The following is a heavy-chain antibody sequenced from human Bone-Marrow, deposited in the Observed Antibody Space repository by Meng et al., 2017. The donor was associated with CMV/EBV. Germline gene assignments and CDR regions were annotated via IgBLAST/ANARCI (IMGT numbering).Heavy chain of an antibody. J-gene: IGHJ6*02. CDR2: MNPNSGNT. CDR3: ARGKNYDFWSGYYTGYYYYGMDV. CDR1: GYTFTGYY. D-gene: IGHD3-3*01. Sequence: ASVKVSCKASGYTFTGYYMHWVRQAPEQGLEWMGWMNPNSGNTGYAQKFQGRVTMTRNTSISTAYMELSSLRSEDTAVYYCARGKNYDFWSGYYTGYYYYGMDVWGQGTTVTVSS. V-gene: IGHV1-8*02.